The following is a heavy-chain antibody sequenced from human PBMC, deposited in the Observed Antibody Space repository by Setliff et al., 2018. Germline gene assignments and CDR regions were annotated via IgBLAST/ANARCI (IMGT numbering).Heavy chain of an antibody. J-gene: IGHJ6*02. V-gene: IGHV4-61*09. CDR3: ARVPSYGSGSYYYYYYGMDV. Sequence: SETLSLTCTVSGGSISSGSYYWSWIRQPAGKGLEWIGHIYTSGSTNYNPSLKSRVTISVDTSKKQLSLKLSSVTAADTAVYYCARVPSYGSGSYYYYYYGMDVWGQGTTVTVSS. CDR2: IYTSGST. CDR1: GGSISSGSYY. D-gene: IGHD3-10*01.